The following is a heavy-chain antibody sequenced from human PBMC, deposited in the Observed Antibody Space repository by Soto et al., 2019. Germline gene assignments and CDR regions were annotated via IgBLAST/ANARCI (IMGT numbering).Heavy chain of an antibody. CDR1: GYTFTGYY. D-gene: IGHD2-2*01. J-gene: IGHJ4*02. CDR3: ARSPRYCSSTSCYFWFDY. CDR2: INPNSGGT. V-gene: IGHV1-2*02. Sequence: GPVKVSCKASGYTFTGYYMHWVRQAPGQGLEWMGWINPNSGGTNYAQKFQGRVTMTRDTSISTAYMELSRLRSDDTAVYYCARSPRYCSSTSCYFWFDYWGQGTLVTVSS.